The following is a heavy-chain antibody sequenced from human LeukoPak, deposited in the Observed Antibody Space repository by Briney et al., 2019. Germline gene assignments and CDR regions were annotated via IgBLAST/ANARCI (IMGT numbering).Heavy chain of an antibody. CDR1: GYTFTSYD. Sequence: GASVKVSCKASGYTFTSYDINWVRQATGQGLEWMGWMNPNSGNTGYAQKFQGRVTMTRNTSISTAYMELSSLRSEDTAVYYCARGSRGYCSSTSCVWFDPWGQGTLVTVSS. V-gene: IGHV1-8*01. D-gene: IGHD2-2*01. CDR3: ARGSRGYCSSTSCVWFDP. J-gene: IGHJ5*02. CDR2: MNPNSGNT.